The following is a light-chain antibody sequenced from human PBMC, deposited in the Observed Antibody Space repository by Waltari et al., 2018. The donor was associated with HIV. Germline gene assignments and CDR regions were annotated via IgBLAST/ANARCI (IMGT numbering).Light chain of an antibody. J-gene: IGKJ4*01. CDR3: QQYNSYPLT. V-gene: IGKV1-16*02. CDR2: ASS. Sequence: DIQMTQSPSSLSASVGDRVTITCRASQGIRNYLAWFQQNPGKAPESVMYASSSLQSGVPSKLCGSGSGTDFTLTISSLQPEDFATYYCQQYNSYPLTCGGGTKVEIK. CDR1: QGIRNY.